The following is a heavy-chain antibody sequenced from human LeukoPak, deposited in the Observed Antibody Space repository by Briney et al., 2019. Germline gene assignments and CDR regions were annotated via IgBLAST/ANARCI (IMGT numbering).Heavy chain of an antibody. V-gene: IGHV3-30-3*01. CDR3: VTSPDSAWHQFDF. D-gene: IGHD6-19*01. Sequence: GRSLRLSCLASGFTFRDYTFHWVRQTPDKGLEWVAVISPYGSQKWYADSVKGRFTISRDDSKNTLSLQMNSLQTEDTAIYHCVTSPDSAWHQFDFWGQGTLVTVSS. CDR1: GFTFRDYT. CDR2: ISPYGSQK. J-gene: IGHJ4*02.